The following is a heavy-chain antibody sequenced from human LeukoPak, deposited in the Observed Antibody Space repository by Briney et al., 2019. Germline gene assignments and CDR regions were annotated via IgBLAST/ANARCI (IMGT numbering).Heavy chain of an antibody. CDR1: GFTFSSYG. CDR2: ISYDGSNK. J-gene: IGHJ4*02. CDR3: AKDAYYYDSSGYTHFDY. V-gene: IGHV3-30*18. D-gene: IGHD3-22*01. Sequence: PGGSLRLSCAASGFTFSSYGMHWVRQAPGKGLEWVAVISYDGSNKYYADSVKGRFTISRDNSKNTLYLQMNSLRAEDTAVYYCAKDAYYYDSSGYTHFDYWGQGTLVTVSS.